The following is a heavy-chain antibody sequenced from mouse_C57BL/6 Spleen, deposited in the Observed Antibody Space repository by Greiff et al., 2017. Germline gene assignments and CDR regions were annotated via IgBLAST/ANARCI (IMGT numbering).Heavy chain of an antibody. Sequence: QVQLKESGPGLVQPSQSLSITCTVSGFSLTSYGVHWVRQSPGKGLEWLGVIWRGGSTDYNAAFMSRLSITKDNSKSQVFFKMNSLQADDTAIYYCAKPFLLYGGVYDAMDYWGQGTSVTVSS. CDR3: AKPFLLYGGVYDAMDY. CDR1: GFSLTSYG. J-gene: IGHJ4*01. CDR2: IWRGGST. V-gene: IGHV2-5*01. D-gene: IGHD1-1*01.